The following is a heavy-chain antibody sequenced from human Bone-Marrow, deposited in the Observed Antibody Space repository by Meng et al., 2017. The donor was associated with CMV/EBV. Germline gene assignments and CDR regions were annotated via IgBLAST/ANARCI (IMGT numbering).Heavy chain of an antibody. CDR2: IYYSGST. J-gene: IGHJ4*02. D-gene: IGHD3-22*01. CDR1: GGSISSGGYY. CDR3: ARVGHYDSSGYSIIFDY. Sequence: LRLSCTVSGGSISSGGYYWNWIRQHPGKGLEWIGYIYYSGSTHCNPSLKSRVTISVDTTKNQFSLKLTSVTAADTAVYYCARVGHYDSSGYSIIFDYWGQGTLVTVSS. V-gene: IGHV4-31*03.